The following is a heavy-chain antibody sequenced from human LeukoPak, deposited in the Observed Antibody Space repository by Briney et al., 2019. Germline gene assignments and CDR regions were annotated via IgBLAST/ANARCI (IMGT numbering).Heavy chain of an antibody. CDR3: ARSGGEAPYYYYYYMDV. CDR2: MNPNSGNT. D-gene: IGHD2-21*01. CDR1: GYTFTSYD. Sequence: ASVKVSCKASGYTFTSYDINWVRQATGQGLEWMGWMNPNSGNTGYAQKFQGRVTITRNTSISTAYMELSSLRSEDTAVYYCARSGGEAPYYYYYYMDVWGKGTTVTVSS. J-gene: IGHJ6*03. V-gene: IGHV1-8*03.